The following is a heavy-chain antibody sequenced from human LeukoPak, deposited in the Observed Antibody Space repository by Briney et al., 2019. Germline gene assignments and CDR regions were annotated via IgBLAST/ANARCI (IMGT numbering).Heavy chain of an antibody. CDR2: INHSGST. J-gene: IGHJ4*02. CDR3: ARAARGVIVGGLFDY. V-gene: IGHV4-34*01. CDR1: GGSFSGYY. Sequence: SETLSLTCAVYGGSFSGYYWSWIHQPPGKGLEWIGEINHSGSTNYNPSLKSRVTISVDTSKNQFSLKLSSVTAADTAVYYCARAARGVIVGGLFDYWGQGTLVTVSS. D-gene: IGHD3-16*02.